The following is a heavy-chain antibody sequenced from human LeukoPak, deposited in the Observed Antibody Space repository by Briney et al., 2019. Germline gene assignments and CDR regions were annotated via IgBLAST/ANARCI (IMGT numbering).Heavy chain of an antibody. J-gene: IGHJ4*02. Sequence: GESLKISCKGSGYSFSNYWIGWVRQMPGKGLEWMGIIYPGDSDTRYSPSFQGHVTISADNSISTAYLQWNSLKASDTAMYYCATYSGVWDLLNWGQGTLVAVSS. CDR2: IYPGDSDT. D-gene: IGHD1-26*01. CDR3: ATYSGVWDLLN. V-gene: IGHV5-51*01. CDR1: GYSFSNYW.